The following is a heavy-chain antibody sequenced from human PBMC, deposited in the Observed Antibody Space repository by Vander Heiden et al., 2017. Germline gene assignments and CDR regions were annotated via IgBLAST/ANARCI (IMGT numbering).Heavy chain of an antibody. J-gene: IGHJ4*02. CDR1: GGTCTGYN. Sequence: QVLLVQSGAEVKKPGASVHVPSKASGGTCTGYNRHWLRQAPGQGLEWMGRINPNSGGTNYAQKCQGRVTMTRDTSISTAYMELSRLRSDDTAVYYCAGVLGSSSIWPHFDYWGQGTLVTVSS. V-gene: IGHV1-2*02. D-gene: IGHD6-6*01. CDR2: INPNSGGT. CDR3: AGVLGSSSIWPHFDY.